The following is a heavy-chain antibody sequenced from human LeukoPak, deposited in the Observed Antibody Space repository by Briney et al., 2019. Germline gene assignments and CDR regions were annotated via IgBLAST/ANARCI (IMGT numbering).Heavy chain of an antibody. V-gene: IGHV1-69*02. CDR3: ASPLHYYDSSGYSFDY. CDR1: GGTFSSYT. Sequence: SVKVSCKASGGTFSSYTISWVRQAPGQGLEWMGRIIPILGISNYAQKFQGRVTITADKPTSTAYMELSSLRSEDTAVYYCASPLHYYDSSGYSFDYWGQGTLVTVSS. J-gene: IGHJ4*02. CDR2: IIPILGIS. D-gene: IGHD3-22*01.